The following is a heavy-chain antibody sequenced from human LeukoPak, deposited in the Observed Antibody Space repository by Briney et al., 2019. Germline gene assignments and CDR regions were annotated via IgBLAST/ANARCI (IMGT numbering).Heavy chain of an antibody. CDR3: ARDFGRYYYDSSGYKAAYYYYGMDV. CDR1: GYTFTSYY. D-gene: IGHD3-22*01. J-gene: IGHJ6*02. CDR2: INPNSGGT. V-gene: IGHV1-2*04. Sequence: ASVKVSYKASGYTFTSYYMHWVRQAPGQGLEWMGWINPNSGGTNYAQKFQGWVTMTRDTSISTAYMELSRLRSDDTAVYYCARDFGRYYYDSSGYKAAYYYYGMDVWGQGTTVTVSS.